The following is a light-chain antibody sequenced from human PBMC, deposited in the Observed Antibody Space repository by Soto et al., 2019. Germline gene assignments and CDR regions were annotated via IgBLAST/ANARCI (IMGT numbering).Light chain of an antibody. Sequence: EIVLTQFPATLSLSPGERATLSCRASQSVSSYLAWYQQKPGQAPRLLIYDASNRATGIPARFSGSGSGTDFTLTISNLDPEDFAFYYCQERSNWSWTFGQGTKVEI. J-gene: IGKJ1*01. CDR1: QSVSSY. CDR2: DAS. CDR3: QERSNWSWT. V-gene: IGKV3-11*01.